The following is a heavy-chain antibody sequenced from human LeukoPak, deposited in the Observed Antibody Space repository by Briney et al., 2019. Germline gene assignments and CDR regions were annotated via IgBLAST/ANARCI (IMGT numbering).Heavy chain of an antibody. D-gene: IGHD3-16*02. V-gene: IGHV3-48*01. CDR3: AREGIIWGTYRYFDY. Sequence: GGSLRLSCAASGFTFDAYAMNWVRQAPGKGLEWLSYITTSSSTIYYADSVKGRFTISRDNAKNSLYLQMNSLGAEDTAVYYCAREGIIWGTYRYFDYWGQGTLVTVSS. CDR2: ITTSSSTI. J-gene: IGHJ4*02. CDR1: GFTFDAYA.